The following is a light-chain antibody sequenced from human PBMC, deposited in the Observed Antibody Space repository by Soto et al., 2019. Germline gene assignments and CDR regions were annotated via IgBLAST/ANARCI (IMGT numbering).Light chain of an antibody. CDR2: GAS. V-gene: IGKV3-20*01. J-gene: IGKJ2*01. CDR3: QQYGSSPPYT. CDR1: QSVSSSY. Sequence: EIVLTQSPGTLSLSPGERATLSCRASQSVSSSYLAWYQQKPGQAPRLLIYGASSRATGIPDRFSGSESGTDFTLTISRLEPEDFAVYYCQQYGSSPPYTCGQGTKLEIK.